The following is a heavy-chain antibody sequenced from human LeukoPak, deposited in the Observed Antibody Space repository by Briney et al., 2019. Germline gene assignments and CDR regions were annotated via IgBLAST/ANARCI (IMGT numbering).Heavy chain of an antibody. CDR3: ARDGSTLRFLEWFY. J-gene: IGHJ4*02. CDR2: IIPIFGAA. V-gene: IGHV1-69*05. Sequence: ASVKVSCKASGGTFSSYGISWVRQAPGQGLEWMGGIIPIFGAANYAQKFQGRATITTDESTRTAYMELSSLRSDDTAVYYCARDGSTLRFLEWFYWGQGTLVTVSS. D-gene: IGHD3-3*01. CDR1: GGTFSSYG.